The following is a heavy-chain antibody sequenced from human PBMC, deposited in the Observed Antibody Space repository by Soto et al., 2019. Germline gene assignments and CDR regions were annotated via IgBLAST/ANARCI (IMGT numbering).Heavy chain of an antibody. J-gene: IGHJ5*01. CDR1: GDSISTVDYF. D-gene: IGHD2-15*01. Sequence: SETLSLTCSVSGDSISTVDYFWAWVRQPPXQALEYIGYIYKSATTYYNPSFESRVAISLDTSKSQFSLNVTSLTAADTAVYFCARGRYCLTGRCFPNWFDSWGQGTLVTVSS. CDR2: IYKSATT. CDR3: ARGRYCLTGRCFPNWFDS. V-gene: IGHV4-30-4*01.